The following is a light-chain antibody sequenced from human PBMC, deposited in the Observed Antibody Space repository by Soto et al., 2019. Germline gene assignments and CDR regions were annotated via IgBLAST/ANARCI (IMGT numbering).Light chain of an antibody. CDR3: NSYTSSTSRPYV. V-gene: IGLV2-14*01. CDR1: TNDVGGYNY. Sequence: QSALTQPASVSGSPGQSITISCTGTTNDVGGYNYVSWYQQHPGKAPKLLISEVSSRPSGVSNRFSGSKSGNTASLTISALQAEDEADYFCNSYTSSTSRPYVFGTGTKLTVL. CDR2: EVS. J-gene: IGLJ1*01.